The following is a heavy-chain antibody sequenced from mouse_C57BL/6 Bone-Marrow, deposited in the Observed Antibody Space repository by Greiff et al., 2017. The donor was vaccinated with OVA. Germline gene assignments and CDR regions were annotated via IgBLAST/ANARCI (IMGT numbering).Heavy chain of an antibody. CDR1: GYTFTDYY. D-gene: IGHD1-1*01. V-gene: IGHV1-26*01. CDR2: INPNNGGT. J-gene: IGHJ2*01. CDR3: ARCEGLTVYFDY. Sequence: EVQLQQSGPELVKPGASVKISCKASGYTFTDYYMNWVKQSHGKSLEWIGDINPNNGGTSYNQKLQGTATLTVEKSSSTAYMELRSLTSEDSAVYYCARCEGLTVYFDYWGQGTTLTVSS.